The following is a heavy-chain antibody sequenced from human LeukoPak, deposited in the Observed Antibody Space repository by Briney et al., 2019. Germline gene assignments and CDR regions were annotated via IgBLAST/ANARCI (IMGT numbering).Heavy chain of an antibody. D-gene: IGHD6-13*01. Sequence: PSETLSLTCTVSGGSIGSSSYYWGWIRQPPGKGLEWIGSIYYTGSTYYNPSLKSRVTISVDTSKNQFSLKLTSVTAADTTIYYCASGVVSSNWYKNWFDPWGQGTLVTVSS. CDR1: GGSIGSSSYY. V-gene: IGHV4-39*01. J-gene: IGHJ5*02. CDR2: IYYTGST. CDR3: ASGVVSSNWYKNWFDP.